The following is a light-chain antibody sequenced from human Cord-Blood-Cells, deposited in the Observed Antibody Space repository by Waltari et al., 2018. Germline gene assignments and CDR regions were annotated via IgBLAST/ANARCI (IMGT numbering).Light chain of an antibody. V-gene: IGLV3-25*03. CDR1: ALPKQY. CDR2: KDS. CDR3: QSADSSGTYV. J-gene: IGLJ1*01. Sequence: SYELTPPPSVSVSPGHTARITCSGDALPKQYASWYQQKPGQAPVLVIYKDSERPSGIPERFSGSSSGTTVTLTISGVQAEDEADYYCQSADSSGTYVFGTGTKVTVL.